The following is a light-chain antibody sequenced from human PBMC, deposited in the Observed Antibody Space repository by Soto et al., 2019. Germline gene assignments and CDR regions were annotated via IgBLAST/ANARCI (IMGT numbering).Light chain of an antibody. Sequence: DIQMTQSPSTLSASVGDRVTITCRASQSISSWLAWYQQKPGRAPKLLIYKASSLESGVPSRFSGSGSATEFTLTIINLHADEFATYYCQQYNSFPQTFGQGTKLEI. CDR3: QQYNSFPQT. CDR2: KAS. CDR1: QSISSW. J-gene: IGKJ2*01. V-gene: IGKV1-5*03.